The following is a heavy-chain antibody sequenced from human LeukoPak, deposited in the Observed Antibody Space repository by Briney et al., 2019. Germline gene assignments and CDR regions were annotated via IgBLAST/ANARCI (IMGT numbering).Heavy chain of an antibody. CDR1: GDSVRSYY. Sequence: SEILSLTCTVSGDSVRSYYWSWIRQPPGQGLEWLGHINDRGSTNYNPSLQGRVTISIDTSKNQFSLKVNSVTAADAAVYYCVRDSRYGSGWFEDGLDFWGQGTTVTVSS. J-gene: IGHJ6*02. V-gene: IGHV4-59*02. CDR2: INDRGST. D-gene: IGHD6-13*01. CDR3: VRDSRYGSGWFEDGLDF.